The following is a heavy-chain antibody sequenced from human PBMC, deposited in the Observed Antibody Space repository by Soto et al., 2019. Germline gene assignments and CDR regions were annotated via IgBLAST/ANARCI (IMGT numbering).Heavy chain of an antibody. Sequence: GGSLRLSCTASGFTFSSYTMSWVRQAPGKGLEWVSSFSGRDATTYYADSVKGRFTISRDNSKNTLYLQMNSLRAEDTALYFCVRTILGATKGGWFDPWGQGALVTV. J-gene: IGHJ5*02. CDR2: FSGRDATT. D-gene: IGHD1-26*01. CDR1: GFTFSSYT. CDR3: VRTILGATKGGWFDP. V-gene: IGHV3-23*01.